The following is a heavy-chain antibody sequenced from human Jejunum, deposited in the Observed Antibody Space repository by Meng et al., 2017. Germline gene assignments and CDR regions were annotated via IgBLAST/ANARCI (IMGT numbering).Heavy chain of an antibody. CDR2: ISRSGRA. CDR1: GDSVSPAAW. Sequence: SGRARVSPPGPMSLICAVSGDSVSPAAWWSWVPPPPGKGLEWIWEISRSGRANYHPSLKGRVTISLDRSMNLFSLKLDSVTAADAAVYYCARDPRTNWASRFFDNWGQGTLVTVSS. V-gene: IGHV4-4*03. J-gene: IGHJ4*02. D-gene: IGHD1/OR15-1a*01. CDR3: ARDPRTNWASRFFDN.